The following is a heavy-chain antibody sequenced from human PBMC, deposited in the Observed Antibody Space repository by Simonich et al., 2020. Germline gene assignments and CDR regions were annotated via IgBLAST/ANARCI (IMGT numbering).Heavy chain of an antibody. CDR1: GFTFSSYA. J-gene: IGHJ3*02. V-gene: IGHV3-23*01. D-gene: IGHD3-22*01. CDR2: ISGSGGST. Sequence: GGGLVQPGGSLRLSCAASGFTFSSYAMSWVRQAPGKGLEWVSAISGSGGSTYYADSVKGRFTISRDNSKNKLYLQMNSLRAEDTAVYYCAKDRGERITMIVVVIDAFDIWGQGTMVTVSS. CDR3: AKDRGERITMIVVVIDAFDI.